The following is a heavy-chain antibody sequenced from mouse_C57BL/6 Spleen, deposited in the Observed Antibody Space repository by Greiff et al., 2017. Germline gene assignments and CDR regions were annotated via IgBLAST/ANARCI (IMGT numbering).Heavy chain of an antibody. CDR2: ISSGGDYI. Sequence: EVQVVESGAGLMKPGGSLKLSCAASGFTCSSYAMSWVRQTPEKRLEWVAYISSGGDYIYYADTVKGRFTISRYNARNTLYLQMSSLKSDDTALYYCERDGELAIHFRCWGQGTTLTVS. D-gene: IGHD4-1*01. CDR3: ERDGELAIHFRC. CDR1: GFTCSSYA. J-gene: IGHJ2*01. V-gene: IGHV5S21*01.